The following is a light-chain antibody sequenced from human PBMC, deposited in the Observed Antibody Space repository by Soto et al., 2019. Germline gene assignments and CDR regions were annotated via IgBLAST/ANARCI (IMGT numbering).Light chain of an antibody. J-gene: IGKJ4*01. CDR1: QSVSSSY. Sequence: EIVLTQSPGTLSLSPGERATLSCRASQSVSSSYLAWYQQKPSQAPRLLIYGASSRATGMPDRFSGSGSGTDFTLTISRLEPEDFAVYYCQQYGSSPLTFGGGTKVEIK. CDR3: QQYGSSPLT. CDR2: GAS. V-gene: IGKV3-20*01.